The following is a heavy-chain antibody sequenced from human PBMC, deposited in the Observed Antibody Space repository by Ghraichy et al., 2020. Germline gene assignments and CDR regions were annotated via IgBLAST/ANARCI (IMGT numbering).Heavy chain of an antibody. J-gene: IGHJ5*02. Sequence: ASVKVSCKASGYTFSNYYIHWVRQAPGQGLEWMGVINPSGGVANYAQTFQGRVTMTRDTSTSTVYMELGSLRSVYTAVIYCARDYNDSSDSYSGWFDPWGQGTLVTVAS. CDR1: GYTFSNYY. CDR2: INPSGGVA. CDR3: ARDYNDSSDSYSGWFDP. D-gene: IGHD3-22*01. V-gene: IGHV1-46*01.